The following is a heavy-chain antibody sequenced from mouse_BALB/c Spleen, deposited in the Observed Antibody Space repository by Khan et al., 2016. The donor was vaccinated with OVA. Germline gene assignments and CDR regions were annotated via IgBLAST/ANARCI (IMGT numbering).Heavy chain of an antibody. D-gene: IGHD1-1*01. CDR1: GSTFTSYY. J-gene: IGHJ4*01. Sequence: QVRLQQSGPELVKPGASVRISCKASGSTFTSYYIHWVKQRPGQGLEWIGWIYPGNVNTNYNENFKGKATLNADKSSSTAYMLLSSLTSEDSAVYLYTRCDYFGTYALDHWGHGTTIIGST. CDR3: TRCDYFGTYALDH. V-gene: IGHV1S56*01. CDR2: IYPGNVNT.